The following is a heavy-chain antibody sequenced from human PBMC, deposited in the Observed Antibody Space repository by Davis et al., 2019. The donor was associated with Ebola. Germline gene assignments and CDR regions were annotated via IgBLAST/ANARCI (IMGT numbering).Heavy chain of an antibody. J-gene: IGHJ4*02. CDR2: VYYSGTT. V-gene: IGHV4-31*02. Sequence: SWVRQAPGKGLEWIGHVYYSGTTYYNPSLTSRLSMSISTSKSQFSLRLNSVTAADTAVHYCARDHGRSSFFDYWGPGILVTVSS. D-gene: IGHD2-2*01. CDR3: ARDHGRSSFFDY.